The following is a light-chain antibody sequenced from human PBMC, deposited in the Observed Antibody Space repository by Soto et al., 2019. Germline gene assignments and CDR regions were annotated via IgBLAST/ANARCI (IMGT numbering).Light chain of an antibody. CDR2: GAS. Sequence: EIVMTQSPASLSVSPGERATLSCRASQSVNSNLAWFQQKPGQAPRLLIYGASTRATGIPARFSGSGSGTEFTLTISSLQSEDFAVYYCQQYNNWPLYTFGRGTKLEIK. CDR3: QQYNNWPLYT. CDR1: QSVNSN. J-gene: IGKJ2*01. V-gene: IGKV3-15*01.